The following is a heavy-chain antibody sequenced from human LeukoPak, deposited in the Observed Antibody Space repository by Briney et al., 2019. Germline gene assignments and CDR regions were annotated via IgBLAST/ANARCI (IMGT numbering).Heavy chain of an antibody. CDR2: IYSGGST. CDR3: ARTGRLQYGDYVAFDY. J-gene: IGHJ4*02. V-gene: IGHV3-66*01. CDR1: GSTVSSNY. D-gene: IGHD4-17*01. Sequence: GGSLRLSCAASGSTVSSNYMSWVRQAPGKGLEWVSVIYSGGSTYYADSVKGRFTISRDNSKNTLYLQMNSLRAEDTAVYYCARTGRLQYGDYVAFDYWGQGTLVTVSS.